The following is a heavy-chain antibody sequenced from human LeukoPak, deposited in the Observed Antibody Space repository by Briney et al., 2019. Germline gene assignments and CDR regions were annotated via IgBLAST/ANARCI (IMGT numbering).Heavy chain of an antibody. CDR3: ARLYYFSTSGYNAFDV. CDR2: VSYSGGT. Sequence: SETLSVTCTVSGDSIISSTSYWGWARLSPGKGLEWIGNVSYSGGTYYNPSFKSRVTLSVDTSKNQFYLRLSSVTAADTSTYYCARLYYFSTSGYNAFDVWGQGTMVAVSS. V-gene: IGHV4-39*01. CDR1: GDSIISSTSY. J-gene: IGHJ3*01. D-gene: IGHD2/OR15-2a*01.